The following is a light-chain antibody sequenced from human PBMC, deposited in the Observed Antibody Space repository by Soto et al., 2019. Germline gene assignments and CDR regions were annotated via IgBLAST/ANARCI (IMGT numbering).Light chain of an antibody. J-gene: IGLJ2*01. CDR2: EVT. CDR3: CSSSGVSTWI. V-gene: IGLV2-23*02. Sequence: QSVLSQPASMSGSPGQSITISCSGTSNDVGNYNLVSWYQQHPGKVPKLLIYEVTRRPSGVSDRFSASKSGNTASLTISGLQAEDEADYYCCSSSGVSTWIFGGGTKLTVL. CDR1: SNDVGNYNL.